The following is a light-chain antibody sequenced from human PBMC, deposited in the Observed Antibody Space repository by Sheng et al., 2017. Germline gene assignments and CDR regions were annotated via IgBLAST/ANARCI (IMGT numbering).Light chain of an antibody. CDR2: EGT. Sequence: QSVLTQPASVSGSPGQSITISCTGTSSDVGSYNLVSWYQQHPGKAPKFIIYEGTKRPSGVSNRFSGSKSGNTASLTISGLQAEDEADYYCCSYAGSSTFVVFGGGTKLTVL. CDR1: SSDVGSYNL. V-gene: IGLV2-23*03. CDR3: CSYAGSSTFVV. J-gene: IGLJ2*01.